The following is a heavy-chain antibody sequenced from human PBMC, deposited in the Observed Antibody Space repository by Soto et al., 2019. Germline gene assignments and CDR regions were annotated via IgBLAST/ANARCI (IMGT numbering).Heavy chain of an antibody. CDR1: GGSFNNYA. D-gene: IGHD3-10*01. Sequence: QVHLVQSGAEVKKPGSSVKVSCKTSGGSFNNYAVSWVRQAPGQGLEWMGGIIPNFDTPNYAQKFQDRVTIIADESTSTGYMELRSLRSNDTAVYYCAVAMVREILIFESSGMHVCVQGTTVIGSS. J-gene: IGHJ6*02. CDR2: IIPNFDTP. CDR3: AVAMVREILIFESSGMHV. V-gene: IGHV1-69*01.